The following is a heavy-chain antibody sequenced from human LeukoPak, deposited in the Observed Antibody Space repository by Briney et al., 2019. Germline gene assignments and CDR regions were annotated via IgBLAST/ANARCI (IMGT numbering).Heavy chain of an antibody. Sequence: SETLSLTCAVSGYSISSGYYWGWIRPPPGKGLAWIGIIHHSGSTYYNPSLNSRVTISVDTSKNRFSLRLSSVTAADTAVYYCARHVDTMIVVVITQFDYWGQGTLVTVSA. J-gene: IGHJ4*02. CDR2: IHHSGST. V-gene: IGHV4-38-2*01. CDR1: GYSISSGYY. CDR3: ARHVDTMIVVVITQFDY. D-gene: IGHD3-22*01.